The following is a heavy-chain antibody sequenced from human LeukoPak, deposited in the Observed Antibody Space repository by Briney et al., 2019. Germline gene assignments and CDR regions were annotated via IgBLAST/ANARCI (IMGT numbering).Heavy chain of an antibody. Sequence: GGSLRLSCAASGFTFSSYSMNWVRQAPGKGLEWVSSISSSSSYIYYADSVKGRFTISRDNAKNSLYLQMNSLRAEDTAVYYCARLSANSSAYFFDYWGLGTLVTVSS. CDR1: GFTFSSYS. J-gene: IGHJ4*02. D-gene: IGHD3-22*01. CDR3: ARLSANSSAYFFDY. V-gene: IGHV3-21*01. CDR2: ISSSSSYI.